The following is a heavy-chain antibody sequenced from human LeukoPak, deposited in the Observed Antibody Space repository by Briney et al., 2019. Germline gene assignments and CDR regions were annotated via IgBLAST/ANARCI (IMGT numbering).Heavy chain of an antibody. CDR2: IKTDGSIT. Sequence: GGTLRLSCAGSGFSVNSYWMHWVRQAPGKGLEWVSGIKTDGSITTYADSVRGRFTISRDNDKNTLYLQMNSLRAEDTAVYYCARDPRISTVLTPFDYWGQGTLVTVSS. D-gene: IGHD4-17*01. V-gene: IGHV3-74*01. CDR1: GFSVNSYW. J-gene: IGHJ4*02. CDR3: ARDPRISTVLTPFDY.